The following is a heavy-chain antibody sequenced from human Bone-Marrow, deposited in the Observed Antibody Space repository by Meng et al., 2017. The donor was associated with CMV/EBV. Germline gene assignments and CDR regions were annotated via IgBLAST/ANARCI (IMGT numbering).Heavy chain of an antibody. V-gene: IGHV5-51*01. CDR1: GYSFTTYW. CDR3: ARTMAEAGTGGFDY. Sequence: GGSLRLSCKGSGYSFTTYWIAWVRQMPGKGLEWMGIMYPGGSETTYSPSFHGQVTISVDKSISTAYLQWSSLKASDTAMYYCARTMAEAGTGGFDYWGLGTLVTVSS. D-gene: IGHD6-19*01. CDR2: MYPGGSET. J-gene: IGHJ4*02.